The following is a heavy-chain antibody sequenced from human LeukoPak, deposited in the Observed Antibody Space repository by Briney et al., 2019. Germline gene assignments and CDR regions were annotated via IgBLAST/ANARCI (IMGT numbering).Heavy chain of an antibody. D-gene: IGHD3-3*01. V-gene: IGHV4-34*01. CDR3: ARVGRITIFGMVIGGPDY. J-gene: IGHJ4*02. CDR2: INHSGST. CDR1: GGSFSGYY. Sequence: SETLSLTCAVYGGSFSGYYWSWIRQPPGKGLEWIGEINHSGSTNYNPSLKSRVTISVDTSKNQFSLKLSSVTAADTAVYYCARVGRITIFGMVIGGPDYWGQGTLVTVSS.